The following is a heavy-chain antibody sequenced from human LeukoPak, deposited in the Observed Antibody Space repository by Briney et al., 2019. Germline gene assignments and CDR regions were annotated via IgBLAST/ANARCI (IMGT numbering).Heavy chain of an antibody. CDR1: GFTFSSYV. D-gene: IGHD6-13*01. CDR3: AKDSSSWYVFDY. V-gene: IGHV3-23*01. J-gene: IGHJ4*02. Sequence: GGSLRLSCAVSGFTFSSYVMSWVRQAPGKGLEWVSTISGSGGGRYYADSVKGRFTISRDNSKNTLYLQMNSLRAEDTAVYYCAKDSSSWYVFDYWGQGTLVTVSS. CDR2: ISGSGGGR.